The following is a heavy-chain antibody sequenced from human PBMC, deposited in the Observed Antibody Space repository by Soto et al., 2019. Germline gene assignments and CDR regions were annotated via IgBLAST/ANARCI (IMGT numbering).Heavy chain of an antibody. CDR3: ARETPSFDS. D-gene: IGHD2-15*01. CDR1: GFTFSDCH. J-gene: IGHJ4*02. Sequence: PGGSLRLSCAASGFTFSDCHMNWVRQAPGKGLEWVSSIRTISSAIYFADSVRGRFTISRDNARNSLYLQMTSLRDEDTAVYYCARETPSFDSWGQGTLVTVSS. CDR2: IRTISSAI. V-gene: IGHV3-48*02.